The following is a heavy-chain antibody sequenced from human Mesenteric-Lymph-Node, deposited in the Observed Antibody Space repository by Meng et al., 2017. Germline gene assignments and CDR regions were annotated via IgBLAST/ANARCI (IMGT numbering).Heavy chain of an antibody. J-gene: IGHJ5*02. CDR3: ARSGESGSGNYLVP. D-gene: IGHD3-10*01. V-gene: IGHV1-2*06. CDR2: INPNSGAT. CDR1: GYTFTNYD. Sequence: VQLVQSGAEVKKLGSSVKVSCKASGYTFTNYDLNGVRQAPGQGLEWMGRINPNSGATNYAQKFQGRVTLTRDTSISTVYMELSRLRSDDTAVYYCARSGESGSGNYLVPWGQGTLVTVSS.